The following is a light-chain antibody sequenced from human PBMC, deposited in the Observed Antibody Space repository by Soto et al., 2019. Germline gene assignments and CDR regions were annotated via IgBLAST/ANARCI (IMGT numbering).Light chain of an antibody. CDR1: SSNIGAGYD. CDR2: GNT. Sequence: QSVVTQPPSVSGAPGQRVTISCIGSSSNIGAGYDVHWYQQLPGTAPKLLIHGNTNRPAGVPDRFSASKSETSASLAITGLQADDEADYSCQSYDSSLSGPVFGGGTKLTVL. J-gene: IGLJ3*02. V-gene: IGLV1-40*01. CDR3: QSYDSSLSGPV.